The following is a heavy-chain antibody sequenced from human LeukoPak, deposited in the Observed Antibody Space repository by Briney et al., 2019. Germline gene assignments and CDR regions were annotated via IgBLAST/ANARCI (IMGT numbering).Heavy chain of an antibody. J-gene: IGHJ4*02. CDR1: GFTLSSYG. V-gene: IGHV3-23*01. Sequence: GGSLRLSCAASGFTLSSYGMSWVRQAPGKGLEWVSTISGSGGRTYYADSVKGRFTISRDNSKNTLYLQMNSLRAEDTAVYYCAKESVLGSLSFYDYWGQGTLVTVSS. CDR2: ISGSGGRT. D-gene: IGHD3-16*02. CDR3: AKESVLGSLSFYDY.